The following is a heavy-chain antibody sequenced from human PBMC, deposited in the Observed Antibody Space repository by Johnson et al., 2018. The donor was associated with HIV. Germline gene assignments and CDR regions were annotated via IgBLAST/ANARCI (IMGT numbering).Heavy chain of an antibody. CDR1: GFIFSNYW. J-gene: IGHJ3*02. V-gene: IGHV3-7*01. D-gene: IGHD6-13*01. Sequence: VQLVESGGGVVRPGGSLRLSCAASGFIFSNYWMTWVRQAPGKGLEWVANINQDGSEKYYVDSVKGRFTISRDNAKNSLYLQMNSLRAEDTAVYYCAREGGIAAAGTDAFDIWGQGTMVTVSS. CDR2: INQDGSEK. CDR3: AREGGIAAAGTDAFDI.